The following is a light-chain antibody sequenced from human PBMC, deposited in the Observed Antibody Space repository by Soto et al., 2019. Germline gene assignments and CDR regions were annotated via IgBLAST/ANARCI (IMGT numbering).Light chain of an antibody. CDR3: QSYDSSLSGVV. CDR1: SSNIGAGFD. V-gene: IGLV1-40*01. Sequence: QSVLTQPPSVSGAPGQRVTISCTGSSSNIGAGFDVHWYQHLPGTAPKLLIYGNNNRPSGVPDRFSGSKSGTSASLAITGLQAEDAADYYCQSYDSSLSGVVFGGGTKLTVL. CDR2: GNN. J-gene: IGLJ2*01.